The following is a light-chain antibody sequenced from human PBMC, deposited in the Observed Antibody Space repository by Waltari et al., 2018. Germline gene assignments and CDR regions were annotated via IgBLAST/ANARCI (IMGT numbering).Light chain of an antibody. Sequence: EIVMTQSPAALSVSPGERATLSCRASQSVSSNLAWYQHKPGHPPRLLISAASTRATGVPARFSGSGSGTEFSLTISSLQSEDSAIYYCQQYNTWPPGTFGQGTKLEIK. CDR1: QSVSSN. J-gene: IGKJ2*02. CDR3: QQYNTWPPGT. V-gene: IGKV3-15*01. CDR2: AAS.